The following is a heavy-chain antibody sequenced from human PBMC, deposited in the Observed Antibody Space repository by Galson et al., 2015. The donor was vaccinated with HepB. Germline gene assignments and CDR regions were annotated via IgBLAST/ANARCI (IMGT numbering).Heavy chain of an antibody. Sequence: QVQLQESGPGLVKPSQTLSLTCTVSGGSISSGGYYWSWIRQHPGKGLEWIGYIYYSGSTYYNPSLKSRVTISVDTSKNQFSLKLSSVTAADTAVYYCARSMIESLSTNDRYFDLWGRGTLVTVSS. CDR2: IYYSGST. D-gene: IGHD3-22*01. J-gene: IGHJ2*01. CDR3: ARSMIESLSTNDRYFDL. CDR1: GGSISSGGYY. V-gene: IGHV4-31*03.